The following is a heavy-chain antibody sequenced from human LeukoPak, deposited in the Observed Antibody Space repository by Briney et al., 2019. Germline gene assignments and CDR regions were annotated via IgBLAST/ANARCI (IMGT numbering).Heavy chain of an antibody. Sequence: SETLSLTCTVSGGSISSYYWSWIRQPPGKGLEWIGYIYYSGSTNYNPSLKSRVTISVDTSKYQFSLKLSSVTAADTAVYYCAGSYYNGYFDYWGQGTLVTVSS. CDR1: GGSISSYY. D-gene: IGHD3-10*01. CDR3: AGSYYNGYFDY. V-gene: IGHV4-59*01. CDR2: IYYSGST. J-gene: IGHJ4*02.